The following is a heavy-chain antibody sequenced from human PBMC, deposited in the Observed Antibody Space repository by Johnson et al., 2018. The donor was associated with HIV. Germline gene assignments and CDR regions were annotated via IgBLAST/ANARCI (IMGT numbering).Heavy chain of an antibody. Sequence: QVQLVESGGGLVKPGGSLRLSCAVSGFTFSDFYMSWIRQAPGKGLEWVSYISRSGGTIYSADSGKGRFTISRDNAKNSLYLQMNRLRADDTAVYYCAGGRGWVTLNAFDMWGQGTLVTVSS. CDR1: GFTFSDFY. V-gene: IGHV3-11*04. J-gene: IGHJ3*02. CDR3: AGGRGWVTLNAFDM. D-gene: IGHD4-23*01. CDR2: ISRSGGTI.